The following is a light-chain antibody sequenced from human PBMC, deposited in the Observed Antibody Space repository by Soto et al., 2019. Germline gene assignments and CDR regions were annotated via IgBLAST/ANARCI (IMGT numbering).Light chain of an antibody. Sequence: QSVLTQPPSASGTPGQRVTISCSGSSSNIGSNTVNWYQHLPGTAPKVIIYSNNQWPSGVPDRFSGSKSGISASLAISGLQSEDEADYYCATWDDTLYGRVFGGGTKVTVL. CDR2: SNN. J-gene: IGLJ3*02. CDR3: ATWDDTLYGRV. CDR1: SSNIGSNT. V-gene: IGLV1-44*01.